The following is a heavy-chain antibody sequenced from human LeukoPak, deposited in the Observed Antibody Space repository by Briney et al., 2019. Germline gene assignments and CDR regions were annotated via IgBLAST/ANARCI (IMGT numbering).Heavy chain of an antibody. J-gene: IGHJ4*02. D-gene: IGHD3-3*01. CDR1: GFTFSSYW. V-gene: IGHV3-7*01. CDR2: IKQDGSEK. Sequence: GGSLRLSCAASGFTFSSYWMSWVRQAPGKGLEWVANIKQDGSEKYYVDSVKGRFTISRDNAKNSLYLRMNSLRAEDTAVYYCARASYDFWSGYSALFDYWGQGTLVTVSS. CDR3: ARASYDFWSGYSALFDY.